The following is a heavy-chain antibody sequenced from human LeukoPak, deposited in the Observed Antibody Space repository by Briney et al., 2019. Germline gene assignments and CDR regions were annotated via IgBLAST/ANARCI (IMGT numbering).Heavy chain of an antibody. CDR3: ARGILVTVYAAFDY. D-gene: IGHD2-8*01. CDR1: GGSFSGYY. CDR2: IIHSGST. J-gene: IGHJ4*02. Sequence: SETLSLTCGVYGGSFSGYYWTWIRQSPGMGLEWIGEIIHSGSTNYNPSLTSRVTISVDTSKNQFSLELTSVTAADTAVYYCARGILVTVYAAFDYLGQGTLVTVSS. V-gene: IGHV4-34*01.